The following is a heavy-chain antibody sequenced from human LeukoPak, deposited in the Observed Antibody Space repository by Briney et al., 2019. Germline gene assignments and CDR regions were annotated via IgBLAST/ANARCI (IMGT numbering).Heavy chain of an antibody. CDR3: ARTMGSTASYNYYGMDV. J-gene: IGHJ6*02. V-gene: IGHV3-11*03. CDR1: GFTFSDYY. D-gene: IGHD1-26*01. Sequence: PGGSLRLSCAGSGFTFSDYYMIWIRQAPGKGLEWVSYISSSSSYTNYAHSVKGRFTISRDKAKKSLFLQMNSLRVEDTAVYYCARTMGSTASYNYYGMDVWGRGATVTVSS. CDR2: ISSSSSYT.